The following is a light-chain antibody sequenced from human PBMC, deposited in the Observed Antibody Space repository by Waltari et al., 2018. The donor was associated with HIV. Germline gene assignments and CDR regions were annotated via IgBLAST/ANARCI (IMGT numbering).Light chain of an antibody. Sequence: SYELPQPTSVSVSPGQTARITCSGDALPQQYTYCYQQKPGQAPVLVIYKDSERPSGIPERFSGSNSGTTVTLTISGVQAEDEADYYCQSADSSGSPYVVFGGGTKLTVL. J-gene: IGLJ2*01. CDR2: KDS. CDR1: ALPQQY. V-gene: IGLV3-25*03. CDR3: QSADSSGSPYVV.